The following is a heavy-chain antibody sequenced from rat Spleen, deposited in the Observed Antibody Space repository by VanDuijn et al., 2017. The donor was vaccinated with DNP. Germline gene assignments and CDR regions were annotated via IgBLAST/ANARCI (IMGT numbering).Heavy chain of an antibody. CDR1: GFTFSDHN. CDR2: ITYDGSNT. Sequence: EVQLVESGGGLVQPGRSLIISCTASGFTFSDHNMAWVRQAPKKGLEWVATITYDGSNTYYRDSVKGRFIISRNNARSTLYLQMDSMRSEDTATYYCALSTGRGFDYWGQGVMVTVSS. V-gene: IGHV5-7*01. CDR3: ALSTGRGFDY. D-gene: IGHD5-1*01. J-gene: IGHJ2*01.